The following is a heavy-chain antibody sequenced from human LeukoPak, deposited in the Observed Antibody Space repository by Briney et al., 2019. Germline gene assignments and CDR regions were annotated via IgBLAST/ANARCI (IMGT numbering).Heavy chain of an antibody. D-gene: IGHD6-13*01. CDR1: GDSVSSNSTA. J-gene: IGHJ5*02. V-gene: IGHV6-1*01. Sequence: SQTLSLTCAISGDSVSSNSTACNWIRQSPSRGLEWLGRTYYRSKWFFDYAVSVKSRITINPDTSKNQFSLQLNSVTPEDTAVYYCASTAAFNWFDPWGQGTLVTVSS. CDR2: TYYRSKWFF. CDR3: ASTAAFNWFDP.